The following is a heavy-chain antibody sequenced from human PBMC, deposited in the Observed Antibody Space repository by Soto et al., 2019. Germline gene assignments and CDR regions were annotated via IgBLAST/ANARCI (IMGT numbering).Heavy chain of an antibody. J-gene: IGHJ4*02. CDR1: GGSLSTPVW. Sequence: QLQLQESGPGLVKPSGTLSLTCGVSGGSLSTPVWWSWVRLPPGKGLEWIGEVFHSGSANYNPSLQSRVTISRDKSTNQFSLRLSSVTAADTAVYYCARKGWTRLDYWGQGALVTVSS. CDR3: ARKGWTRLDY. V-gene: IGHV4-4*02. D-gene: IGHD6-19*01. CDR2: VFHSGSA.